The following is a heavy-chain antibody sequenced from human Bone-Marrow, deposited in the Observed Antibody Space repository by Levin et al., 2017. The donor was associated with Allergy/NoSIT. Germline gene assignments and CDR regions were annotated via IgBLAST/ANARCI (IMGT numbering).Heavy chain of an antibody. J-gene: IGHJ5*02. CDR1: GFTFSSSA. D-gene: IGHD3-16*01. Sequence: LSLTCAASGFTFSSSAMHWVRQAPGKGLEWVAVISYDGSNKYYADSVKGRFTISRDNSKNTLYLQMNSLRAEDTAVYYCARDKSGGRVIGWFDPWGQGTLVTVSS. CDR3: ARDKSGGRVIGWFDP. CDR2: ISYDGSNK. V-gene: IGHV3-30*04.